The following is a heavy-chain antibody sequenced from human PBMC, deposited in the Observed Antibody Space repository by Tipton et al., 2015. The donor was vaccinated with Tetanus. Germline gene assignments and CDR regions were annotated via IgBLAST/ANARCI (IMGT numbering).Heavy chain of an antibody. D-gene: IGHD3-22*01. V-gene: IGHV4-59*01. J-gene: IGHJ5*02. CDR1: GGSISSYY. Sequence: TLSLTCTVSGGSISSYYWSWIRQPPGKGLEWIGYIYYSGSTNYNPSLKGRVTISVDTSKNQFSLKLSSVTAADTAVYYCARGDYYDTPGWFYPWGQVTLVTVSS. CDR3: ARGDYYDTPGWFYP. CDR2: IYYSGST.